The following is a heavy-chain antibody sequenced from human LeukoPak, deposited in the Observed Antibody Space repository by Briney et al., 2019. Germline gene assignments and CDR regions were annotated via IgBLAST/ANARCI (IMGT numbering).Heavy chain of an antibody. Sequence: GSLRLSCAASGFTSSSYWMHWVRQAPGKGLVWVSRINSDGSSTSYADSVKGRFTISRDNAKNTLYLQMNSLTAEDTAVYYCARVRGYYSAYYFDYWGQGTLVTVSS. J-gene: IGHJ4*02. CDR2: INSDGSST. D-gene: IGHD5-18*01. V-gene: IGHV3-74*01. CDR3: ARVRGYYSAYYFDY. CDR1: GFTSSSYW.